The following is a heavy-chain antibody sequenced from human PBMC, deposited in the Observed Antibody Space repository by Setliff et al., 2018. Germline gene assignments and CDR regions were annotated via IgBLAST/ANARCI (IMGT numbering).Heavy chain of an antibody. CDR2: ISSSGDYV. V-gene: IGHV3-21*01. CDR1: GFAFSSYT. Sequence: PGGSLRLSCAASGFAFSSYTINWVRQAPGKGLEWVSSISSSGDYVYHADSVKGRFTISRDNAKTSLYLQMDSLRVEDTAVYFCARSPGWIPWFDSWGQGTLVTVSS. D-gene: IGHD5-18*01. J-gene: IGHJ5*01. CDR3: ARSPGWIPWFDS.